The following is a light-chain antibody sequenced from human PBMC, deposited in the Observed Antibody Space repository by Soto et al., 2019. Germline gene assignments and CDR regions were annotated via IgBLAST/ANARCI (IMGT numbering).Light chain of an antibody. J-gene: IGLJ1*01. CDR3: QSYDSSLSRFV. CDR1: SSNIGAGYD. CDR2: GND. V-gene: IGLV1-40*01. Sequence: QSVLTQSPSVSGAPGQRVTISCAVNSSNIGAGYDVHWYKQLPGTAPKVLIYGNDNRPLGVPDRFSGSKSGTSGSLVISGLQAEDEADYYCQSYDSSLSRFVFGSGTKVTVL.